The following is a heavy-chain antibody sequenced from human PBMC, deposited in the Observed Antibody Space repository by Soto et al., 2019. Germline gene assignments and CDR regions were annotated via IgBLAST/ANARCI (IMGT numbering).Heavy chain of an antibody. CDR1: GFIFSGSA. V-gene: IGHV3-73*01. CDR2: ILSKAGNYAT. CDR3: IRGGSPYYYDY. Sequence: EVQLVESGGGLVQPGGSLKISCAASGFIFSGSAVHWVRQASGEGLEWVGRILSKAGNYATAYPASMKGRFTISRDDSENTAFLQMNSLKTEDTAVYYCIRGGSPYYYDYWGQGTLVAVSS. J-gene: IGHJ4*02.